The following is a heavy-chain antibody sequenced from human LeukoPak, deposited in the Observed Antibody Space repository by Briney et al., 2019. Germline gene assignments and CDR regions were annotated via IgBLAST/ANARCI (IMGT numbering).Heavy chain of an antibody. D-gene: IGHD3-10*01. CDR2: INYSGNT. Sequence: SETLSLTCTVSGASISAYYWSWIRQPPGKGLEWIGYINYSGNTSCNPPLKSRATISVDTSKNKFSLKLSSVTAADTAVYYCASFSWGSGSYNQEAIWSWFDPWGQGTLVIVSS. CDR3: ASFSWGSGSYNQEAIWSWFDP. V-gene: IGHV4-59*08. CDR1: GASISAYY. J-gene: IGHJ5*02.